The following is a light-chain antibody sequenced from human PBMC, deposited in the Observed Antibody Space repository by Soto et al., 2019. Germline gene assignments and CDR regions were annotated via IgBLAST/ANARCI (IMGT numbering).Light chain of an antibody. J-gene: IGKJ4*01. V-gene: IGKV1-5*03. CDR3: QQYSSYST. Sequence: DIQMPQSPSTLSASVGDRVTITCRARQNIDLWLAWYQQKAGKAPKLLIYKASSLESGVPPWFSGSGSETAFTRTIISVLSDNFATYYCQQYSSYSTFGGGTMVEL. CDR2: KAS. CDR1: QNIDLW.